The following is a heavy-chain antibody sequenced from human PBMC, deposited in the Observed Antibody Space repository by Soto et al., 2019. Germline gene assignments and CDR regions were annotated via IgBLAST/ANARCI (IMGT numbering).Heavy chain of an antibody. CDR3: ARSPYSYGPIDY. CDR1: GFTVSSNY. V-gene: IGHV3-66*01. J-gene: IGHJ4*02. CDR2: IYSGGST. D-gene: IGHD5-18*01. Sequence: EVQLVESGGGLVQPGGSLRLSCAASGFTVSSNYMSWVRQAPGKGLEWVSVIYSGGSTYYADSVKGRFTISRDNSKNTLYLQMNSLRAEDTAVYYCARSPYSYGPIDYCGQGTLVTVSS.